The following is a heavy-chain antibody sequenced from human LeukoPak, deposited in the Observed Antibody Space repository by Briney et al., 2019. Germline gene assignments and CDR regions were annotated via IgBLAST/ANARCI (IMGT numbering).Heavy chain of an antibody. CDR1: GGSISSYY. D-gene: IGHD6-13*01. Sequence: SETLSLTCTVSGGSISSYYWSWIRQPPGKGLECIGYIYYTGSTNYNPSLKSRVTISIDTSKNQFSLKLSSVTAADTAVYYCARRVPGIVAAGIAFDLWGQGTMVTVSS. CDR3: ARRVPGIVAAGIAFDL. CDR2: IYYTGST. J-gene: IGHJ3*01. V-gene: IGHV4-59*08.